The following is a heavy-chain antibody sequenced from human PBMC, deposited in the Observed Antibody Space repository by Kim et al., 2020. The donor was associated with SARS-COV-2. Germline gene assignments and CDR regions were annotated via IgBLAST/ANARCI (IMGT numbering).Heavy chain of an antibody. V-gene: IGHV1-3*01. D-gene: IGHD6-13*01. J-gene: IGHJ4*02. CDR3: ARFGRVAAAGTPRVYYFDY. CDR1: GYTFTSYA. Sequence: ASVKVSCKASGYTFTSYAMHWVRQAPGQRLEWMGWINAGNGNTKYSQKFQGRVTITRDTSASTAYMELSSLRSEDTAVYYCARFGRVAAAGTPRVYYFDYWGQGTLVTVSS. CDR2: INAGNGNT.